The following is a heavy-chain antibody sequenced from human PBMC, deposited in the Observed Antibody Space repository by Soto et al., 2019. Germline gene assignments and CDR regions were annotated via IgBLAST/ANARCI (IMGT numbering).Heavy chain of an antibody. V-gene: IGHV4-34*01. Sequence: LSRRCALYNGSLRAYYWSWIRQPPGKGLEWIGEIDHSGSTNYNPSLKSRVIISVDTSKNQFSLKLNSVTAADTAVYYCARAPSTGWKAYFDYWGQGTLVTVSS. CDR2: IDHSGST. D-gene: IGHD6-19*01. CDR1: NGSLRAYY. CDR3: ARAPSTGWKAYFDY. J-gene: IGHJ4*02.